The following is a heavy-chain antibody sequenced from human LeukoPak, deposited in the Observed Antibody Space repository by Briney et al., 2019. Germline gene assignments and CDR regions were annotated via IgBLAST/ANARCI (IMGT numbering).Heavy chain of an antibody. V-gene: IGHV3-33*08. CDR3: ARGGHREYYYYGMDV. CDR2: IWYDGSNK. J-gene: IGHJ6*02. Sequence: SGGSLRLSCAASGFTFSSYGMHWVRQAPGKGLEWVAVIWYDGSNKYYADSVKGRFTISRDNSKNTLYLQMNSLRAEDTAVYYCARGGHREYYYYGMDVWGQGTTVTVSS. CDR1: GFTFSSYG.